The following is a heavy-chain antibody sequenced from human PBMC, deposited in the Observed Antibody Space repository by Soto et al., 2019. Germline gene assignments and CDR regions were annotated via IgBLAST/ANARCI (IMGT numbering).Heavy chain of an antibody. J-gene: IGHJ6*03. V-gene: IGHV4-34*01. CDR2: INHSGST. CDR1: GGSFSGYY. CDR3: ASSSGSRLSYYYYSYMDV. Sequence: SETLSLTCAVYGGSFSGYYWSWIRQPPGKGLEWIGEINHSGSTNYNPSLKSRVTISVDTSKNQFSLKLSSVTAADTAVYYCASSSGSRLSYYYYSYMDVWGKGTTVTVS. D-gene: IGHD3-10*01.